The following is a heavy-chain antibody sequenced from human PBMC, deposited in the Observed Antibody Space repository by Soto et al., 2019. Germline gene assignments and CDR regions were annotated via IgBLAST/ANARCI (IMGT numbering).Heavy chain of an antibody. Sequence: SLRLSCVASGFTFGNYFMNWIRQAPGRGPEWLSYISSDESTVFYADSVKGRFTTSRDNAKNSVYLQMNSLRAEDTAVYYCASLTAPSDYWGQGSLVTVSS. CDR1: GFTFGNYF. CDR2: ISSDESTV. D-gene: IGHD2-21*02. J-gene: IGHJ4*02. CDR3: ASLTAPSDY. V-gene: IGHV3-11*01.